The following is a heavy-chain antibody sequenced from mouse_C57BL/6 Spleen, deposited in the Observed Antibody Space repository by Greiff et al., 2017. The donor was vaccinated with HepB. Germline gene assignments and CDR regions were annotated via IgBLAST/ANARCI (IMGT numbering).Heavy chain of an antibody. Sequence: VQLQQSGAELVRPGASVTLSCKASGYTFTDYEMHWVKQTPVHGLEWIGAIDPETGGTAYNQKFKGKAILTADKSSSTAYMELRSLTSEDSAVYYCTRGGERWLLCAYWSQGTLVTVSA. J-gene: IGHJ3*01. V-gene: IGHV1-15*01. CDR1: GYTFTDYE. CDR2: IDPETGGT. CDR3: TRGGERWLLCAY. D-gene: IGHD2-3*01.